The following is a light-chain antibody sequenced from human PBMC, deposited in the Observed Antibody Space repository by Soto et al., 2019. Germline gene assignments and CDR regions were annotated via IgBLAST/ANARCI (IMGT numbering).Light chain of an antibody. J-gene: IGLJ3*02. CDR2: DNN. CDR1: SSNIGNNY. V-gene: IGLV1-51*01. CDR3: GTWDSSLSAV. Sequence: QSVLTQPPSVSAAPGQKVTISCSGSSSNIGNNYVSWYQQLPGTAPKLLIYDNNKRPSGIPDRFSGSKSGTSATLGITGLQTGDEADYYCGTWDSSLSAVFGGGTKGPS.